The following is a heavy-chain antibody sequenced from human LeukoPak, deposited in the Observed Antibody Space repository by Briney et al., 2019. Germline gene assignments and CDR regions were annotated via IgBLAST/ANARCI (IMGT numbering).Heavy chain of an antibody. CDR1: GGTFSSYA. CDR2: IIPIFGTA. J-gene: IGHJ4*02. Sequence: SVKVSCKASGGTFSSYAISWVRQAPGQGLEWMGGIIPIFGTANYAQKFQGRVTMTTDTSTSTAYMELRSLRSDDTAVYYCARDLEDTYDYVWGSPSSGSDYWGQGTLVTVSS. D-gene: IGHD3-16*01. CDR3: ARDLEDTYDYVWGSPSSGSDY. V-gene: IGHV1-69*05.